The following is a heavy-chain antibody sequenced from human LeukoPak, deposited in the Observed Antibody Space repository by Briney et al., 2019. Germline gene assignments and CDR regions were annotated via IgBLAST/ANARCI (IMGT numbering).Heavy chain of an antibody. CDR1: GFTFSSYW. D-gene: IGHD3-22*01. Sequence: PGGSLRLSCAASGFTFSSYWMIWVGPAPRKGREGVSGINWNRGSTGYADSVKGRFTISRDNDKNSLYLQRNSLRAADTALYYCAGYLLYDSSGYYYELGKGFAYWGQGTLVTVSS. CDR2: INWNRGST. J-gene: IGHJ4*02. V-gene: IGHV3-20*04. CDR3: AGYLLYDSSGYYYELGKGFAY.